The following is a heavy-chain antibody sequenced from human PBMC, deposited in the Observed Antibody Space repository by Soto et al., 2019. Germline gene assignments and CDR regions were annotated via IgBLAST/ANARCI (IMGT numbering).Heavy chain of an antibody. D-gene: IGHD3-10*01. Sequence: DVQLLESGGGLVQPGGSLRLSCAASEFTFTSYAMSWVRQAPGKGLEWVSAVGSDGGSTYYADSVRGRFTVSRDNSQNTLYLQMNHLRAEDTAVYYCAKDVCGSGTFCHFDYWGQGTLVTVSS. V-gene: IGHV3-23*01. CDR1: EFTFTSYA. CDR2: VGSDGGST. CDR3: AKDVCGSGTFCHFDY. J-gene: IGHJ4*02.